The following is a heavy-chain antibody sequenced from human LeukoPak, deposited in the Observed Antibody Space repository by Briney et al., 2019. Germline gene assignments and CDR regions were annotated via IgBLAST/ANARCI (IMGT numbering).Heavy chain of an antibody. D-gene: IGHD2-2*01. CDR3: ARGNCSSTSCYQEFDY. CDR2: ICYSGSS. J-gene: IGHJ4*02. V-gene: IGHV4-30-4*08. Sequence: PSQTLTLTCTVSGGSISSGDYYWSWIRQPPGKGLDWLVCICYSGSSYYNPSLNSRVTISVDTSKNQFSLKLSSVTAADTAVYYCARGNCSSTSCYQEFDYWGQGTLVTVSS. CDR1: GGSISSGDYY.